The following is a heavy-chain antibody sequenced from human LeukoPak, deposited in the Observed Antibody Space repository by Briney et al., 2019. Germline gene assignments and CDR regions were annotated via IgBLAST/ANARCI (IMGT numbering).Heavy chain of an antibody. CDR1: GGSFSGYY. CDR3: ARVDYGDYQRPRGYYFDY. Sequence: PSETLSLTCAVYGGSFSGYYWSWIRQPPGKGLEWIGEINHSGGTNYNPSLKSRVTISVDTSKNQFSLKLSSVTAADTAVYYCARVDYGDYQRPRGYYFDYWGQGTLVTVSS. CDR2: INHSGGT. J-gene: IGHJ4*02. D-gene: IGHD4-17*01. V-gene: IGHV4-34*01.